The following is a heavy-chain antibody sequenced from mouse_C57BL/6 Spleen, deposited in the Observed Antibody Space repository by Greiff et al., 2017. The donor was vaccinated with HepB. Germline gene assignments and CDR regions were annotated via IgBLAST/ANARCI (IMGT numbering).Heavy chain of an antibody. Sequence: EVMLVESGGGLVQPGGSLKLSCAASGFTFSDYYMYWVRQTPEKRLEWVAYISNGGGSTYYPDTVKGRFTISRDNAKNTLYLQMSRLKSEDTAMYYCARQVYGSSYAFAYWGQGTLVTFSA. CDR1: GFTFSDYY. D-gene: IGHD1-1*01. CDR2: ISNGGGST. CDR3: ARQVYGSSYAFAY. J-gene: IGHJ3*01. V-gene: IGHV5-12*01.